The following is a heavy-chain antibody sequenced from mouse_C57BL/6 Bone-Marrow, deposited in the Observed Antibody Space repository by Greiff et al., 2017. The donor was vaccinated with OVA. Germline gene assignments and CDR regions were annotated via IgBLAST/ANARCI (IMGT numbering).Heavy chain of an antibody. CDR1: GYTFTTYP. V-gene: IGHV1-47*01. J-gene: IGHJ4*01. Sequence: QVQLQQSGAELVKPGASVKMSCKASGYTFTTYPLEWMKQNHGKSLEWIGNFHPYNDDTKYNEKFKGKATLTVEKSSSTVYLELSRLTSDDSAVYYCATKIYDGYGGYAMDYWGQGTSVTVSS. D-gene: IGHD2-3*01. CDR2: FHPYNDDT. CDR3: ATKIYDGYGGYAMDY.